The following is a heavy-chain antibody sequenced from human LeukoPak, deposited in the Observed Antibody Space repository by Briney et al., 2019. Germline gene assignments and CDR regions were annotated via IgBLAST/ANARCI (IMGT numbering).Heavy chain of an antibody. V-gene: IGHV1-69*05. CDR1: GGTFSSYA. CDR2: IIPIFGTA. Sequence: GSSVKVSCKASGGTFSSYAISWVRQAPEQGLEWMGGIIPIFGTANYAQKFQGRVTITTDESTSTAYMELSSLRSEDTAVYYCASSATVVPAAEPNLDYYYYYMDVWGKGTTVTVSS. CDR3: ASSATVVPAAEPNLDYYYYYMDV. D-gene: IGHD2-2*01. J-gene: IGHJ6*03.